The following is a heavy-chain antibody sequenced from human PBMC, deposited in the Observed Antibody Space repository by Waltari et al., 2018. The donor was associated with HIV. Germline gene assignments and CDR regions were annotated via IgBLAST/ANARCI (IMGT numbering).Heavy chain of an antibody. D-gene: IGHD1-1*01. V-gene: IGHV1-2*07. CDR3: AKSPGTWSTRD. CDR2: INPNSGGT. CDR1: GYTFTSYY. J-gene: IGHJ4*02. Sequence: QVQLVQSGAEVKKPGASVKVSCKASGYTFTSYYIHWVRQAPGQGLEWMGWINPNSGGTNYTHKFQGRVTMTRATSITTAYMELSRLRSDDTAVYYCAKSPGTWSTRDWGQGTLVTVSS.